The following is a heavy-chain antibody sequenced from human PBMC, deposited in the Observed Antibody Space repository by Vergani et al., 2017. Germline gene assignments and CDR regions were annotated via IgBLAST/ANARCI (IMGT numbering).Heavy chain of an antibody. V-gene: IGHV4-61*02. Sequence: QVQLQESGPGLVKPSQTLSLTCTVSGGSINSHNYYWSWIRQPAGKGLEWIGRIHTSGSTNYNPSLKSRVTMSEDTSKNQFSLNLTSVTAADMAVYYCARGGGGWEWAQVWQQTAGFDYWGQGILVIVSS. CDR2: IHTSGST. D-gene: IGHD5-18*01. CDR3: ARGGGGWEWAQVWQQTAGFDY. J-gene: IGHJ4*02. CDR1: GGSINSHNYY.